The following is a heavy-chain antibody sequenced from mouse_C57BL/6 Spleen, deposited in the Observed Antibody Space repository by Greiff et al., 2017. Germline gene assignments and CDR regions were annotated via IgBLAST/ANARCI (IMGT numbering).Heavy chain of an antibody. CDR3: ARYGVFDY. V-gene: IGHV5-6*01. Sequence: EVQGVESGGDLVKPGGSLKLSCAASGFTFSSYGMSWVRPTPDKRLDWVATISSGGSYTYYPDSVKGRFTISRDNAKNTLYLQMSSLKSEDTAMYYCARYGVFDYWGQGTTLTVSS. CDR2: ISSGGSYT. D-gene: IGHD1-1*01. CDR1: GFTFSSYG. J-gene: IGHJ2*01.